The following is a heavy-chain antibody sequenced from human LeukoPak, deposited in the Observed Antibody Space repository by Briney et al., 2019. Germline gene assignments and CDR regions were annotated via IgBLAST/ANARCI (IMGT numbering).Heavy chain of an antibody. D-gene: IGHD2-21*02. J-gene: IGHJ3*02. CDR3: AKLHIVVVTAIRRQAFDI. CDR2: ISGSGGST. V-gene: IGHV3-23*01. Sequence: GGSLRLSCAASGFTFSSYAMSWVRQAPGKGLEWDSAISGSGGSTYYADSVKGRFTISRDNSKNTLYLQMNSLRAEDTAVYYCAKLHIVVVTAIRRQAFDIWGQGTMVTVSS. CDR1: GFTFSSYA.